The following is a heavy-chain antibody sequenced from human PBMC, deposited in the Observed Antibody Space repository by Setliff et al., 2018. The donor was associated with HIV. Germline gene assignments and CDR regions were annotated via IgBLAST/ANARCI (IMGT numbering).Heavy chain of an antibody. V-gene: IGHV3-7*01. Sequence: GSLRLSCAASGFTFSSYWMSWVRQAPGKGLEWVANIKQDGSEEYYVDSVKGRFTISRDTAKNSVYLQMNSLRVEDTAMYYCTKDHLSGWASDCWGQGTLVTVSS. CDR3: TKDHLSGWASDC. CDR1: GFTFSSYW. CDR2: IKQDGSEE. J-gene: IGHJ4*02. D-gene: IGHD6-19*01.